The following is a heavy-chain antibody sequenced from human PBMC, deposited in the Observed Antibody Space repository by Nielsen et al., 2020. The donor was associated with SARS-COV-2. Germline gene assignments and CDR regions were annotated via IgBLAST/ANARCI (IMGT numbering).Heavy chain of an antibody. V-gene: IGHV3-9*01. CDR3: AKDPSDGYSSSWYFDY. Sequence: LSLTCAASGFTFDDYAMHWVRQAPGKGLEWVSGISWNSGSIAYADSVKGRFTISRDNAKSSLYLQMNSLRAEDTALYYCAKDPSDGYSSSWYFDYWGQGTLVTVSS. D-gene: IGHD6-13*01. CDR2: ISWNSGSI. J-gene: IGHJ4*02. CDR1: GFTFDDYA.